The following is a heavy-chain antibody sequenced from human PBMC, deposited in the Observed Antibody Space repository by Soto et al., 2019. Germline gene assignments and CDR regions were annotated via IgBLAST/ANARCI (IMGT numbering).Heavy chain of an antibody. CDR2: ISARNGDT. D-gene: IGHD1-1*01. J-gene: IGHJ4*02. V-gene: IGHV1-18*01. CDR3: ARGRYGDY. CDR1: GYTFTSYG. Sequence: QVHLVQSGAEVKKPGASVKVSCKGSGYTFTSYGITWVRQAPGQGLEWMGWISARNGDTDYAQKLQGRVTVTRATSTSTAYMELRSLRSDDTAVYYCARGRYGDYWGQGALVTVSS.